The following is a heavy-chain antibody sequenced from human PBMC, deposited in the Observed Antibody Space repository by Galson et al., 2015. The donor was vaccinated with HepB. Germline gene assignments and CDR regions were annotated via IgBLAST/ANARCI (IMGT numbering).Heavy chain of an antibody. Sequence: SLRLSCAASGFTFSSYSMNWVRQAPGKGLEWVSSISSSSSYIYYADSVKGRFTISRDNAKNSLYLQMNSLRAEDTAVYYCARGGGVVVPAAYHYWGQGTLVTVSS. CDR1: GFTFSSYS. CDR3: ARGGGVVVPAAYHY. CDR2: ISSSSSYI. V-gene: IGHV3-21*01. D-gene: IGHD2-2*01. J-gene: IGHJ4*02.